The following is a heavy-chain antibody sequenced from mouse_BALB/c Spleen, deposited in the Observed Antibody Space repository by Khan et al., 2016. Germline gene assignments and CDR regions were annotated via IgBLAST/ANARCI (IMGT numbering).Heavy chain of an antibody. CDR1: GFTFSSYT. CDR2: ISNGGGST. Sequence: EVELVESGGGLVQPGGSLKLSCAASGFTFSSYTMSWVRQTPEKRLEWVAYISNGGGSTYYPDTVKGRFTIPRDNAKNTLYLQMSSLKSEDTAMYYCARHGLRRRIFAYWGQGTLVTVSA. D-gene: IGHD2-4*01. V-gene: IGHV5-12-2*01. J-gene: IGHJ3*01. CDR3: ARHGLRRRIFAY.